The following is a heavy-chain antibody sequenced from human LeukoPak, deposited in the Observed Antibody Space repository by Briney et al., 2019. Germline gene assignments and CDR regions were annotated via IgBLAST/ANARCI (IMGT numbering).Heavy chain of an antibody. D-gene: IGHD2-2*01. V-gene: IGHV3-30-3*01. CDR1: GFTFSSYA. J-gene: IGHJ3*02. CDR3: AKEIADARGRGAFDI. Sequence: GGSLRLSCAASGFTFSSYAMHWVRQAPGKGLEWVAVISYDGSNKYYADSVKGRFTISRDNSKNTLYLQMNSLRAEDTAVYYCAKEIADARGRGAFDIWGQGTMVTVSS. CDR2: ISYDGSNK.